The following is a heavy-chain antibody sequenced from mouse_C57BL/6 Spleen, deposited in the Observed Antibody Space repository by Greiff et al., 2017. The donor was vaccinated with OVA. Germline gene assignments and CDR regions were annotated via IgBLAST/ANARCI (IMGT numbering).Heavy chain of an antibody. CDR3: ARDDGYYEGGAMDY. V-gene: IGHV2-6*01. CDR1: GFSLTSYG. D-gene: IGHD2-3*01. Sequence: VQVVESGPGLVAPSQSLSITCTVSGFSLTSYGVDWVRQSPGKGLEWLGVIWGVGSTNYNSALKSRLSISKDNSKSQVFLKMNSLQTDDTAMYYCARDDGYYEGGAMDYWGQGTSVTVSS. J-gene: IGHJ4*01. CDR2: IWGVGST.